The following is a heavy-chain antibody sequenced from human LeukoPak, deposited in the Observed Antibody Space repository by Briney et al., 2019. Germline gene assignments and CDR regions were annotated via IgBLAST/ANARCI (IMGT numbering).Heavy chain of an antibody. V-gene: IGHV3-23*01. Sequence: GGSLRLSCAASGFTFSNYAMSWVRQAPGKGLEWVSGINSGGDSTYYADSVKGRFTISRDNTRNTLYLQMNSLRAEDTAVYYCAKAGMATPSFFDYWGQGTLVTVSS. J-gene: IGHJ4*02. CDR1: GFTFSNYA. CDR2: INSGGDST. CDR3: AKAGMATPSFFDY. D-gene: IGHD5-24*01.